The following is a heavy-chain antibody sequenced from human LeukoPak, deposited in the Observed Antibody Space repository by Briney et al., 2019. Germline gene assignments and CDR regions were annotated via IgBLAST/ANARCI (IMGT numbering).Heavy chain of an antibody. V-gene: IGHV3-23*01. CDR2: ISGSGGST. J-gene: IGHJ3*02. Sequence: GGSLRLSCAASGFTFSSYAMSWVRQAPGKGLEWVSAISGSGGSTYYADSVKCRFTISRDNSKNTLYLQMNSLRAEDTAVYYCAKDSRGDLGELSHDAFDIWGQGTMVTVSS. CDR1: GFTFSSYA. CDR3: AKDSRGDLGELSHDAFDI. D-gene: IGHD3-16*02.